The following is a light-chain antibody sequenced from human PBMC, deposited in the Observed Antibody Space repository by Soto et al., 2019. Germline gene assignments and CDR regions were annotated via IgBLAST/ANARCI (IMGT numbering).Light chain of an antibody. J-gene: IGKJ4*01. CDR2: AAS. CDR1: QAVSTW. CDR3: QQANSFPRT. Sequence: DIQTTQSPSFVSASVGDRVTITCRASQAVSTWLAWYQQKPGDAPRLLIYAASTLQSGVPSRFSGSGSGTDFTLTIRSLQPEDFATYYCQQANSFPRTFGGGTKVDIK. V-gene: IGKV1-12*01.